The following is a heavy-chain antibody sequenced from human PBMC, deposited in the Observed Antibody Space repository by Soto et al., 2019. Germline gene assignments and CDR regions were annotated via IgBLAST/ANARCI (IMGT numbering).Heavy chain of an antibody. V-gene: IGHV3-7*01. Sequence: GGSLRLSCAASGFTFSSYWMSWIRQAPGKGLEWVANIKQDGSEKYYVDSVKGRFTISRDNAKNSLYLQMNSLRAEDTAVYYCARGTVIWSSWFTGMDVRGQGTTVTVSS. J-gene: IGHJ6*02. CDR3: ARGTVIWSSWFTGMDV. CDR2: IKQDGSEK. D-gene: IGHD6-13*01. CDR1: GFTFSSYW.